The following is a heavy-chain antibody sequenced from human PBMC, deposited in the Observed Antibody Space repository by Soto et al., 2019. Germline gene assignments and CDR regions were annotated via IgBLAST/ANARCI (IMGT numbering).Heavy chain of an antibody. CDR1: GGTFSSYT. V-gene: IGHV1-69*08. CDR3: AREEYNWNYGGVDY. D-gene: IGHD1-7*01. Sequence: QVQLVQSGAGVKKPGSSVKVSCKASGGTFSSYTISWVRQAPGQGLEWMGRIIPILGIANYAQKFQGRVTITADKSTSTAYMELSSLRSEDTAMYYCAREEYNWNYGGVDYWGQGTLVTVSS. CDR2: IIPILGIA. J-gene: IGHJ4*02.